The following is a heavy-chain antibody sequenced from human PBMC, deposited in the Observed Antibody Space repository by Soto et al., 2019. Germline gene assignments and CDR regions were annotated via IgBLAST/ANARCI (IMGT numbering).Heavy chain of an antibody. CDR1: GGTFSTYT. J-gene: IGHJ3*01. V-gene: IGHV1-69*01. CDR2: MIPIFGTV. CDR3: ARDKYTMTTETFDV. Sequence: QVQLVQSGAEVKKPGSSVKVSCKASGGTFSTYTISWVRQAPGQGLEWMGGMIPIFGTVKYAQNFQGRVTMTADEPTNTVYMELKSLTSGDTAVYFCARDKYTMTTETFDVWGQGTIVTVSS. D-gene: IGHD1-1*01.